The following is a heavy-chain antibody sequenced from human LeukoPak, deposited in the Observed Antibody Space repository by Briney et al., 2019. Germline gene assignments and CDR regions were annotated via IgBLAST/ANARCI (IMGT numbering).Heavy chain of an antibody. D-gene: IGHD2-21*01. J-gene: IGHJ4*02. V-gene: IGHV3-30*18. Sequence: PGGSLRLSCAASGFTFINYGMHWVRQAPGKGLEWVAVISYDGSNKYYADSVKGRFTISRDNPKNTLYLQMNSLRAEDTAVYYCAKDSAEEVVNPDYWGQGTLVTVSS. CDR1: GFTFINYG. CDR2: ISYDGSNK. CDR3: AKDSAEEVVNPDY.